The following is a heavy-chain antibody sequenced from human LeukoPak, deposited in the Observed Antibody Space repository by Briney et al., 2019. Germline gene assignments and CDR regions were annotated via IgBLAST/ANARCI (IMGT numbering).Heavy chain of an antibody. V-gene: IGHV4-34*01. D-gene: IGHD3-9*01. CDR2: INHSGST. CDR1: GGSFSGYY. J-gene: IGHJ4*02. CDR3: ARTNRGLKYYDILTGYLPYYFDY. Sequence: SETLSLTCAVYGGSFSGYYWSWIRQPPGKGLEWIGEINHSGSTNYNPSLKSRVTISVDTSKNQFSLKLSSVTAADTAVYYCARTNRGLKYYDILTGYLPYYFDYWGQGTLVTVSS.